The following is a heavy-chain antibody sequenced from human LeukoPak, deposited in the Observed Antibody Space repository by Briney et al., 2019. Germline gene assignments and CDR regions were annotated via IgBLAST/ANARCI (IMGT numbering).Heavy chain of an antibody. V-gene: IGHV3-7*01. CDR1: GFSSSTYN. D-gene: IGHD3-9*01. Sequence: GGSLRLSCAASGFSSSTYNMSWVRQAPGKGLEWVANIKEDGSEKYYVDSVKGRFTISRDNAKNSLYLQMNSLRAEDTAVYYCARRDGGHYDILTGYYLYYYYMDVWGKGTTVTVSS. J-gene: IGHJ6*03. CDR3: ARRDGGHYDILTGYYLYYYYMDV. CDR2: IKEDGSEK.